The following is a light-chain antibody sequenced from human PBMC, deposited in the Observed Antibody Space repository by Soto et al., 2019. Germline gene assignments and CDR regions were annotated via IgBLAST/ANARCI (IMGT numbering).Light chain of an antibody. V-gene: IGKV4-1*01. Sequence: DIVMTQSPDSLAMSLGERATVNCESSQTVLYSSNNKNYFAWYQQKPGQPPKLLIYWASTRESGVPDRFSGSGSGTDFTLTISSLQSEDVAVYYCQQYYSIPFTFGGGTKVEIK. CDR3: QQYYSIPFT. CDR2: WAS. J-gene: IGKJ4*01. CDR1: QTVLYSSNNKNY.